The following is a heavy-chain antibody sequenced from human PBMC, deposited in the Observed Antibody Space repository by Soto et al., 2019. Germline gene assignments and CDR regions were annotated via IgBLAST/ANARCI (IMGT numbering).Heavy chain of an antibody. V-gene: IGHV1-18*01. CDR1: GYTFSTYG. Sequence: ASVKVSCKASGYTFSTYGISWVRQAPGQGLEWMAWISAQNGHTNYAQRLQGRVTVTTDTSTSTAYLELRSLRSDDTAVYYCARGLSAWVLDYWGQGTQVTVSS. CDR2: ISAQNGHT. CDR3: ARGLSAWVLDY. D-gene: IGHD6-19*01. J-gene: IGHJ4*02.